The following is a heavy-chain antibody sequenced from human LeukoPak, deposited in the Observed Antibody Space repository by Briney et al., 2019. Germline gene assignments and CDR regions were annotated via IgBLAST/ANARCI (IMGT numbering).Heavy chain of an antibody. V-gene: IGHV4-34*01. CDR2: INHSGST. Sequence: SETLSLTCAVYGGSFSGYYWSWIRQPPGKGLEWIGEINHSGSTNYNPSLKSRVTISVDTSKNQFSLKLSSVTAADTAVYYCARTVPASALDYWGQGNLVTVSS. CDR1: GGSFSGYY. CDR3: ARTVPASALDY. J-gene: IGHJ4*02.